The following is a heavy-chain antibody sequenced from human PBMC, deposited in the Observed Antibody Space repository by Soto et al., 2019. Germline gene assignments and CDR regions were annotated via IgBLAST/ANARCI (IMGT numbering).Heavy chain of an antibody. D-gene: IGHD3-9*01. V-gene: IGHV3-30*03. CDR3: AHDILTYRYYYYGMDV. CDR1: GFTFSSYG. J-gene: IGHJ6*02. CDR2: ISYDDNNK. Sequence: QVQLVESGGGVVQPGRSLRLSCAASGFTFSSYGMHWVRQAPGKGLEWVVVISYDDNNKYYADSVKARFTISRDNSKNTLYLQMNSLRAEDTAIYYCAHDILTYRYYYYGMDVWGQGTTVTVSS.